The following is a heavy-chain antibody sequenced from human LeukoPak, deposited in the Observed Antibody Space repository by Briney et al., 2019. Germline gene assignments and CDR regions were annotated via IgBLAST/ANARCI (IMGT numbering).Heavy chain of an antibody. Sequence: PGGSLRLSCAASGFTFSSYWMSWVRQAPGKGLEWVANIKQDGSEKYYVDSVKGRFTISRDNAKNSLYLQMNSLRAEDTAVYYCARFCQVTTFPGFTDYYYYYGMDVWGQGTTVTVSS. J-gene: IGHJ6*02. D-gene: IGHD4-17*01. CDR1: GFTFSSYW. CDR2: IKQDGSEK. V-gene: IGHV3-7*01. CDR3: ARFCQVTTFPGFTDYYYYYGMDV.